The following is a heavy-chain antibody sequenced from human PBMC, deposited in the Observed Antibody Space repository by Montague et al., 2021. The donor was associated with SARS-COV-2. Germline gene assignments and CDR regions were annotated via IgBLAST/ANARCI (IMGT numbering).Heavy chain of an antibody. CDR1: GGSFSDSY. CDR3: ARGRQHFNMIVVVMTGGEYDFDS. CDR2: INHRGTS. V-gene: IGHV4-34*01. Sequence: SETLSLTCAVYGGSFSDSYWSWIRQPPGKGLEWIGEINHRGTSNYNPSLKSRVSISVDTSKNQFSLYLGSVTAADTAVYYCARGRQHFNMIVVVMTGGEYDFDSWAQGTLVTVSS. J-gene: IGHJ4*02. D-gene: IGHD3-22*01.